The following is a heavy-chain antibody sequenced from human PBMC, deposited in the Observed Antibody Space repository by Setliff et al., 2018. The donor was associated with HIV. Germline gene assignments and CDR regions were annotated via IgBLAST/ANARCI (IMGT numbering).Heavy chain of an antibody. V-gene: IGHV4-59*01. CDR1: GGSMNNYY. CDR3: ARAQMHRGVVSWSLYYFDY. J-gene: IGHJ4*02. D-gene: IGHD3-10*01. CDR2: IYENAYA. Sequence: SETLSLTCTVSGGSMNNYYWNWIRQTPGKGLEWIGYIYENAYAHYTVSLRSRDTVSMDTSKNQFSLTLRSVTAADRAVYYCARAQMHRGVVSWSLYYFDYWGQGALVTVSS.